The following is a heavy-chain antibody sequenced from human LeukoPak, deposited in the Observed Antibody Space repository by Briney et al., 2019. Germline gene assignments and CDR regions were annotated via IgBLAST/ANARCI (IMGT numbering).Heavy chain of an antibody. CDR2: ISSTSSSYI. V-gene: IGHV3-21*01. D-gene: IGHD2-15*01. CDR3: ARRDCSGGSCYLYY. CDR1: GFTFNNYD. Sequence: GGSLRLYCAASGFTFNNYDMNWVRQAPGKGLEWVSSISSTSSSYIYYADSVKGRFIISRDNAKNSLYLQMNSLRAEDTAVYYCARRDCSGGSCYLYYWGQGTLVTVSS. J-gene: IGHJ4*02.